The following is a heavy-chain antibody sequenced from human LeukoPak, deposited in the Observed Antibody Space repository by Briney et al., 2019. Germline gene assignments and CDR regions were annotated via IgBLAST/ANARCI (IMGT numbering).Heavy chain of an antibody. CDR1: GYTFTGYY. CDR3: AKAAGATIPLDY. CDR2: INPNSGGT. V-gene: IGHV1-2*06. D-gene: IGHD1-26*01. Sequence: ASVKVSCKASGYTFTGYYMHWVRQAPGQGLEWMGRINPNSGGTNYAHKFQGRVTMTRDTSISTTYMELSRLRSDDTAVYYCAKAAGATIPLDYWGQGTLVTVSS. J-gene: IGHJ4*02.